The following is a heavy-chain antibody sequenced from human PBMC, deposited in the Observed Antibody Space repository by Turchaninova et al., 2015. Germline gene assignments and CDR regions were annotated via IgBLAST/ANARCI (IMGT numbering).Heavy chain of an antibody. V-gene: IGHV1-18*04. Sequence: QILLVQSEAEVKKPGASVKVSCKASDYTFASYGISWVRQAPGQGLEWMGWINTYNDNTNYAQKLQGRVTMTTDTSTSTAYMELRSLISDDTAVYYCAREKYYDTSGYSDFQHWGQGTLVTVSS. D-gene: IGHD3-22*01. J-gene: IGHJ1*01. CDR3: AREKYYDTSGYSDFQH. CDR2: INTYNDNT. CDR1: DYTFASYG.